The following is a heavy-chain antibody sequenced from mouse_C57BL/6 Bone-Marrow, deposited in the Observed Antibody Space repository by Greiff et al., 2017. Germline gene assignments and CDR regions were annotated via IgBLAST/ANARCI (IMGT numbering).Heavy chain of an antibody. V-gene: IGHV2-5*01. CDR2: IWRGGST. Sequence: QVQLQQSGPGLVQPSQSLSITCTVSGFSLTSYGVHWVRQSPGKGLEWLGVIWRGGSTDYNAAFMSRLSLTKDNSKSQVFFKMNSLQADDTAIYYCATNWYFDVWGTGTTVTVSS. CDR1: GFSLTSYG. J-gene: IGHJ1*03. CDR3: ATNWYFDV.